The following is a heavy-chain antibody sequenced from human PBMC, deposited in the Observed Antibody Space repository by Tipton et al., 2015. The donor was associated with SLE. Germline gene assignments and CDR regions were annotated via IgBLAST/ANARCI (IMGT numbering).Heavy chain of an antibody. Sequence: TLSLTCAVYGGSFSGYYWSWIRQPPGKGLEWIGEINHSGNTNYNPSLKSRVTISVDTSKNQFSLKLSSVTAADTAVYYCARAYSSSSVVRYYYYYMDVWGKGTTVTVSS. CDR2: INHSGNT. D-gene: IGHD6-6*01. J-gene: IGHJ6*03. CDR1: GGSFSGYY. CDR3: ARAYSSSSVVRYYYYYMDV. V-gene: IGHV4-34*01.